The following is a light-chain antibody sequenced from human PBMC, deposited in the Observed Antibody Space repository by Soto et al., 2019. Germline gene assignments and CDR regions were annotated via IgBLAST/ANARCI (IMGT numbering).Light chain of an antibody. Sequence: QSALTQPASVSGSPGQSITVSCTGSSDDIGNFNLVSWYQQFPGKAPKLIVYEVNKRPLGVSDRFSGSKSGNTASLTISGLQAEDEAEYHCCSYAGSRWMFGGGTKLTVL. J-gene: IGLJ3*02. CDR2: EVN. CDR3: CSYAGSRWM. V-gene: IGLV2-23*02. CDR1: SDDIGNFNL.